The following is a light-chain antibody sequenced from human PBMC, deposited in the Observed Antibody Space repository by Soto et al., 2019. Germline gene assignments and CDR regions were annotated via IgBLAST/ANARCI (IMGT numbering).Light chain of an antibody. V-gene: IGKV1-27*01. J-gene: IGKJ1*01. CDR2: AAS. CDR1: QGISTY. CDR3: QKYNSAPWT. Sequence: DIQMTQSPSSLSASVGDRVTITCRASQGISTYLAWYQQKPGKVPQILISAASALHSGVPSHFSGSGSGTDFTLTISSLQPEDVATYYCQKYNSAPWTFGQGTKVDIK.